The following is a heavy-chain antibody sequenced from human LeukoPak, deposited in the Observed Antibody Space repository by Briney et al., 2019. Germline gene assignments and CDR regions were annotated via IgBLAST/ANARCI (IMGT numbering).Heavy chain of an antibody. V-gene: IGHV4-34*01. Sequence: SETLSLTCAVYGGSFSGYYWSWIRQPPGKGLEWIGEINHSGSTNYNPSLKSRVTISVDTSKNQFSLKLSSVTAADTAVYYCARGKATNWFDPWGQGTLVTVSS. CDR2: INHSGST. CDR3: ARGKATNWFDP. CDR1: GGSFSGYY. J-gene: IGHJ5*02.